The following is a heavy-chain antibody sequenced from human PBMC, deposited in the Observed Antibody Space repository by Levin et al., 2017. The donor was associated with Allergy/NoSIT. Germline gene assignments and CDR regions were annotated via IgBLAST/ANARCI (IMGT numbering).Heavy chain of an antibody. Sequence: PSETLSLTCTVSGGSISSYYWSWIRQPAGKGLEWIGRIYTSGSTNYNPSLKSRVTMSVDTSKNQFSLKLSSVTAADTAVYYCARDRSYYDFWSGYPSYFDYWGQGTLVTVSS. CDR2: IYTSGST. V-gene: IGHV4-4*07. J-gene: IGHJ4*02. CDR3: ARDRSYYDFWSGYPSYFDY. D-gene: IGHD3-3*01. CDR1: GGSISSYY.